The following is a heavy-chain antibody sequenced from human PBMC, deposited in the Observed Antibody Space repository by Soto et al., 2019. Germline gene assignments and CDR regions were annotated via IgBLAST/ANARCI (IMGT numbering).Heavy chain of an antibody. Sequence: QVQLVQSGAEVKKPGSTVKVSCKASGGTFSSYAISWVRQAPGQELEWMGGIIPIFGTANYAQKFQGRVTITADDSTSTAYMELSRLRSVDTDGYYCARGVYYYVSSGYYVDDYWGQGTLVTVSS. CDR1: GGTFSSYA. J-gene: IGHJ4*02. CDR2: IIPIFGTA. D-gene: IGHD3-22*01. V-gene: IGHV1-69*01. CDR3: ARGVYYYVSSGYYVDDY.